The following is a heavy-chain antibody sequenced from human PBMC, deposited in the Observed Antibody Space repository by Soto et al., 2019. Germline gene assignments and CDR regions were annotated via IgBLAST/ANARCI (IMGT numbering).Heavy chain of an antibody. D-gene: IGHD5-12*01. CDR3: AGGSGYDFLGYYGMDV. CDR1: GFTFSDYY. CDR2: ISSSGSTI. J-gene: IGHJ6*02. V-gene: IGHV3-11*01. Sequence: GGSLRLSCAASGFTFSDYYMSWIRQAPGKGLEWVSYISSSGSTIYYADSVKGRFTISRDNAKNSLYLQMNSLRAEDTAVYYCAGGSGYDFLGYYGMDVWGQGTTVTVSS.